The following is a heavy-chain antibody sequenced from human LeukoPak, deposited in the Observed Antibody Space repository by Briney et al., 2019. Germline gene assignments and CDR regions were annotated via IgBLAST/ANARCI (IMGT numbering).Heavy chain of an antibody. CDR1: GGSISSHY. V-gene: IGHV4-59*11. J-gene: IGHJ4*02. D-gene: IGHD6-13*01. Sequence: SETLSLTCTVSGGSISSHYWSWIRQPPGKGLEWIGYIYYSGSTNYNPSLKSRVTISVDTSKNQFSLKLSSVTAADTAVYYCAKDPHPGSSFLYFDYWGQGTLVTVSS. CDR2: IYYSGST. CDR3: AKDPHPGSSFLYFDY.